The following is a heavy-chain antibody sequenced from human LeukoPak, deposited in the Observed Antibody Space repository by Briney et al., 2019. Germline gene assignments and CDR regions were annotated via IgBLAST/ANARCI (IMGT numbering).Heavy chain of an antibody. D-gene: IGHD2-8*01. CDR3: ARDLVDNACDF. Sequence: ASVKVSCKASGYTFTSYDIIWLRQATGQGLEWMGWMNPNNGNTGYVQKLQGRLTMTRDTSISTAYMELSSLRSEDTAVYYCARDLVDNACDFWGQGTLVTVSS. J-gene: IGHJ4*02. CDR2: MNPNNGNT. V-gene: IGHV1-8*02. CDR1: GYTFTSYD.